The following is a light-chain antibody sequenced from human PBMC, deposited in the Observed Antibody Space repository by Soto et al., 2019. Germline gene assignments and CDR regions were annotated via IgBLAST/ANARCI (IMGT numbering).Light chain of an antibody. J-gene: IGKJ4*01. V-gene: IGKV1-12*01. CDR1: QGIGSW. CDR3: QQASSFPLT. Sequence: DIQMTQSPSYVFASVGDRVTISCRASQGIGSWLAWYQQRPGEAPKLLLYAASTLQNGVPSRFSGTGTGTEFTLTIGSLQPADFATYYCQQASSFPLTFGGGTKVES. CDR2: AAS.